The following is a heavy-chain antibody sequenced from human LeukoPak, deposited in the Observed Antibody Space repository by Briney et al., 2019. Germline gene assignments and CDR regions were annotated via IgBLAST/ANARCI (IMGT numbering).Heavy chain of an antibody. CDR2: ISYDGSNK. CDR3: ARDQDYDHLYYYYGMDV. D-gene: IGHD3-22*01. CDR1: GFTFSSYA. Sequence: PGRSLRLSCAASGFTFSSYAMHWVRQAPGKGLEWVAVISYDGSNKYYADSVKGRFTISRDNSKNTLYLQMNSLRVEDTAVYYCARDQDYDHLYYYYGMDVWGQGTTVTVSS. J-gene: IGHJ6*02. V-gene: IGHV3-30-3*01.